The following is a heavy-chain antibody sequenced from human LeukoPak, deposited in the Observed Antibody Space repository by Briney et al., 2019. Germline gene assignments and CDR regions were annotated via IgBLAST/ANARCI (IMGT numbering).Heavy chain of an antibody. CDR2: ISYDGSNK. CDR3: AREYCTNGVCSKGFDY. D-gene: IGHD2-8*01. V-gene: IGHV3-30*04. Sequence: GGSLRLSCAASGFTFSSYAMHWVRQAPGKGLEWVAVISYDGSNKYYADSVKGRFTISRDNSKNTLYLQMNSLRADDTAVYYCAREYCTNGVCSKGFDYWGQGTLVTVSS. J-gene: IGHJ4*02. CDR1: GFTFSSYA.